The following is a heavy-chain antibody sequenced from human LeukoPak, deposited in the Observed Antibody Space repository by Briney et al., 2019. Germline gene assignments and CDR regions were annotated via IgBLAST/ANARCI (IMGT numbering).Heavy chain of an antibody. D-gene: IGHD3-10*01. V-gene: IGHV1-46*01. CDR3: ARDHSTLLWFGELQFPDY. J-gene: IGHJ4*02. Sequence: GASVKVSCKASGYTFTSYYMHWVRQAPGQGLEWMGIINPSGGSTSYAQKFQGRVTMTRDTSTSTVYMELSSLRSEDTAVYYCARDHSTLLWFGELQFPDYWGLGTLVTVSS. CDR2: INPSGGST. CDR1: GYTFTSYY.